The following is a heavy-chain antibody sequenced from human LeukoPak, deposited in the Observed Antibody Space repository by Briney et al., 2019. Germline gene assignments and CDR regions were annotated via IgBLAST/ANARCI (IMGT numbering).Heavy chain of an antibody. V-gene: IGHV3-48*03. CDR2: ISSSGSTI. CDR3: ASLTPGEEVPAATYYGMDV. D-gene: IGHD2-2*01. Sequence: GGSLRLSCAASGFTFSSYEMNWVRQAPGKGLEWVSYISSSGSTIYYADSVKGRFTISRDNAKNSLYLQMNSLRAEDTAVYYCASLTPGEEVPAATYYGMDVWGQGTTVTVSS. CDR1: GFTFSSYE. J-gene: IGHJ6*02.